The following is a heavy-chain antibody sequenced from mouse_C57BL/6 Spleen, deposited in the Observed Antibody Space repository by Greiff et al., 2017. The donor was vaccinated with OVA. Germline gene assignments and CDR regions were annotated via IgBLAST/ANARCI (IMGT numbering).Heavy chain of an antibody. CDR1: GYTFTSYW. Sequence: QVQLKQPGAELVKPGASVKMSCKASGYTFTSYWITWVKQRPGQGLEWIGDIYPGSGSTNYNEKFKSKATLTVDTSSSTAYMQLSSLTSEDSAVYYCARSLDPYYYGSPDYWGQGTTLTVSS. V-gene: IGHV1-55*01. CDR2: IYPGSGST. CDR3: ARSLDPYYYGSPDY. D-gene: IGHD1-1*01. J-gene: IGHJ2*01.